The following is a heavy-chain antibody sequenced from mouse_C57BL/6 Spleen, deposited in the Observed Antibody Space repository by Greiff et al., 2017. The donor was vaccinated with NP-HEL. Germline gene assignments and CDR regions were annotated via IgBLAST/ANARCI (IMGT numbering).Heavy chain of an antibody. CDR2: IDPSDSYT. Sequence: QVQLQQSGAELVRPGTSVKLSCKASGYTFTSYWMHWVKQRPGQGLEWIGVIDPSDSYTNYNQKFKGKATLTVDTSSSTAYMQLSSLTSEDSAVYYCARGSTMVTTRYFDVWGTGTTVTVSS. CDR3: ARGSTMVTTRYFDV. J-gene: IGHJ1*03. V-gene: IGHV1-59*01. D-gene: IGHD2-2*01. CDR1: GYTFTSYW.